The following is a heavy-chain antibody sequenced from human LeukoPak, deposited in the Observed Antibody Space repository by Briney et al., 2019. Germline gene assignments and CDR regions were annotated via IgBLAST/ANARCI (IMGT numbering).Heavy chain of an antibody. CDR1: GFTFSSYW. CDR3: ARGNNYDFWSGYLPPDY. D-gene: IGHD3-3*01. Sequence: GGSLRLSCAASGFTFSSYWMHWVRQAPGKGLVWVSRIITDGSSTSYADSVKGRFTISRDNAKNTLYLQMNSLRAEDTAVYYCARGNNYDFWSGYLPPDYWGQGTLVTVSS. CDR2: IITDGSST. V-gene: IGHV3-74*01. J-gene: IGHJ4*02.